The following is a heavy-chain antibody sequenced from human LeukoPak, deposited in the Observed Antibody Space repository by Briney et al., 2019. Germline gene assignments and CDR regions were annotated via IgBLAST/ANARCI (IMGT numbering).Heavy chain of an antibody. J-gene: IGHJ3*02. CDR1: GFTFSSFA. CDR3: ARAEVFDI. CDR2: ISSNGGST. V-gene: IGHV3-64*01. Sequence: GGSLRLSWAASGFTFSSFAMHWVRHAPGKGLEYVSAISSNGGSTYYANSVKGRFTIYRDNSKNTLYLQMGSRRAEDMAVYYCARAEVFDIWGQGTMVSVSS.